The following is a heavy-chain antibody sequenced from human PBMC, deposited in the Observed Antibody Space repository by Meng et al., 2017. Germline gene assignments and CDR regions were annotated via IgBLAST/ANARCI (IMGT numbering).Heavy chain of an antibody. J-gene: IGHJ4*02. Sequence: VQLVQPGAWVKKPGSAGTVSCKASGGPFRSYAISWVRQAPGQGLEWMGGIIPIFGTANYAQKFQGRVTITADESTSTAYMELSSLRSEDTAVYYCARDIRPSYFDYWGQGTLVTVSS. CDR2: IIPIFGTA. CDR3: ARDIRPSYFDY. V-gene: IGHV1-69*01. D-gene: IGHD3-10*01. CDR1: GGPFRSYA.